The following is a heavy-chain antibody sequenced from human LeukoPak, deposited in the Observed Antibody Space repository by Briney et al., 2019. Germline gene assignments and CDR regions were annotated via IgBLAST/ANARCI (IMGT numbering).Heavy chain of an antibody. CDR3: ARRNLSSGWYRDDF. J-gene: IGHJ4*02. V-gene: IGHV4-59*01. Sequence: SETLSLTCTVSGGSISSYYWSWIRQPPGKGLEWIGYIYDSGSTSYSPSLNSRVTISIDASKNQFSLKLSSVTAADTAVYYCARRNLSSGWYRDDFWGQGTLVTVSS. D-gene: IGHD6-19*01. CDR1: GGSISSYY. CDR2: IYDSGST.